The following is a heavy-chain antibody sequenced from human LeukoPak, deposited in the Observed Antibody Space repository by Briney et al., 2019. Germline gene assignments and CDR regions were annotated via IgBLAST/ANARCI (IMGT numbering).Heavy chain of an antibody. CDR2: IYGGGNI. Sequence: GGSLRLSCAASGFTFSNAWMNWVRQAPGKGLEWVSVIYGGGNIYYADSVKGRFTISRDNSKNTLYLQMNSLRAEDTAVYYCARGAGYNYPYYFDYWGQGTLVTVSS. V-gene: IGHV3-53*01. D-gene: IGHD5-24*01. CDR1: GFTFSNAW. J-gene: IGHJ4*02. CDR3: ARGAGYNYPYYFDY.